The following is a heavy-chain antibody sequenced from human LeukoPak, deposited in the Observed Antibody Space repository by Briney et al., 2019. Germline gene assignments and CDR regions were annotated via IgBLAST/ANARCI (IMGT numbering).Heavy chain of an antibody. CDR1: GYSFTNYW. Sequence: GESLKISCKGSGYSFTNYWIAWVRQMPGKGLEWMGIVYPGDSDTRYSPSFQGQVTISADKSISTAYLQWSSLKASDTAFYYCARDTSGYSRFDYWGQGTLVTASS. D-gene: IGHD3-22*01. CDR2: VYPGDSDT. V-gene: IGHV5-51*01. J-gene: IGHJ4*02. CDR3: ARDTSGYSRFDY.